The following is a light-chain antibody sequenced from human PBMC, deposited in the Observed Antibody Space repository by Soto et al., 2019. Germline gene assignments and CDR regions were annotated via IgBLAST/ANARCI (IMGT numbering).Light chain of an antibody. CDR2: DAS. CDR3: QQANSFPVT. Sequence: VLTQSPATLSLSPGERPTLSCRASQSVSSYLAWYQQKPGQAPRLLIYDASNRATGIPARFSGSGSGTDYTLTISSLQPEEFATYDCQQANSFPVTFGQGTRLEIK. J-gene: IGKJ5*01. V-gene: IGKV3-11*01. CDR1: QSVSSY.